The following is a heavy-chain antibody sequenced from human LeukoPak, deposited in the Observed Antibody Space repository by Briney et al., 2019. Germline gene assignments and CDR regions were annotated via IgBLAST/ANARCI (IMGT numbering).Heavy chain of an antibody. CDR3: AKDDTATHYYFDY. V-gene: IGHV3-23*01. CDR1: GFTFSSYA. Sequence: PGGSLRLSCAASGFTFSSYAMSWVRQAPGKGLEWVSGISNSGSTYCADSVKGRFAISRNNSKNTLYLQMNSLRAEDTAVYYCAKDDTATHYYFDYWGQGTLVTVSS. CDR2: ISNSGST. D-gene: IGHD2-15*01. J-gene: IGHJ4*02.